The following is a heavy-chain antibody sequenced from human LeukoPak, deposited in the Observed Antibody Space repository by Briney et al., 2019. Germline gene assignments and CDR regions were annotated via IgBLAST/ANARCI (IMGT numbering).Heavy chain of an antibody. CDR2: LSSDGSDR. CDR1: GFTFSSFD. Sequence: QPGGSLRLSCAASGFTFSSFDMHWVRQAPGEGLEWVATLSSDGSDRRYTDSVKGRFSISRDNSKDTLYLQMNSLRVEDTAVYYCARALLSHRTSGDNWFDPWGQGVLVTVSS. V-gene: IGHV3-30-3*01. D-gene: IGHD3-16*02. J-gene: IGHJ5*02. CDR3: ARALLSHRTSGDNWFDP.